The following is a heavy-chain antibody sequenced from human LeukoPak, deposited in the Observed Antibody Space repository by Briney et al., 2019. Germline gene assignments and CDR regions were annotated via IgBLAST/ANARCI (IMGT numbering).Heavy chain of an antibody. CDR2: MNPNSGNT. Sequence: ASVKVSCKASGGTFSSYAINWVRQAPGQGLEWMGWMNPNSGNTGYAQKFQGRVTMTRNTSISTAYMELSSLRSEDTAVYYCARRYCSGGSCYSTDYWGQGTLVTVSS. CDR1: GGTFSSYA. CDR3: ARRYCSGGSCYSTDY. J-gene: IGHJ4*02. V-gene: IGHV1-8*02. D-gene: IGHD2-15*01.